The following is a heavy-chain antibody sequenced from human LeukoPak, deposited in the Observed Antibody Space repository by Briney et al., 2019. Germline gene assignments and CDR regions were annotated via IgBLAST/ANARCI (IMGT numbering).Heavy chain of an antibody. V-gene: IGHV3-30*03. CDR2: MSNSGENT. J-gene: IGHJ3*02. CDR1: GFTFSSYS. D-gene: IGHD3-22*01. Sequence: PGRSLRLSCAASGFTFSSYSMQWVRQTPGKGLEWVGIMSNSGENTFYGEAVKGRFTISRDNSQNTLYLQMNSLRSEDTAVYYCASAQVVIQHSPDDAFDIWGQGTMVTVSS. CDR3: ASAQVVIQHSPDDAFDI.